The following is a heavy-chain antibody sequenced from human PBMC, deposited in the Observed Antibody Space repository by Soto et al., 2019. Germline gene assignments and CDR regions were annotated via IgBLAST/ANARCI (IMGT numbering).Heavy chain of an antibody. CDR1: GGTFSSYT. J-gene: IGHJ4*02. CDR3: ARDKGYQPPSG. D-gene: IGHD2-2*01. CDR2: IIPILGIA. V-gene: IGHV1-69*04. Sequence: SVKVSCKASGGTFSSYTISWVRQAPGQGLEWMGRIIPILGIANYAQKFQGRVTITADKSTSTAYMELSRLRSEDTAVYYCARDKGYQPPSGWGQGTLVTVSS.